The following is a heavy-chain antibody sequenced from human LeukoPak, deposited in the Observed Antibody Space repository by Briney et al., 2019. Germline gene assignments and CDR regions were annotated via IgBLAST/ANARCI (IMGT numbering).Heavy chain of an antibody. V-gene: IGHV4-39*01. CDR1: GGSISSSGSY. CDR2: VYYNGDT. D-gene: IGHD2/OR15-2a*01. Sequence: SETLSLTCTVSGGSISSSGSYWAWIRQPPGKGLEWIANVYYNGDTYYNSSLNSRLTISADTSKDQFSLNLRSLTAADTAVYYCARLLSPGWSDPWGQGTLVTVSS. J-gene: IGHJ5*02. CDR3: ARLLSPGWSDP.